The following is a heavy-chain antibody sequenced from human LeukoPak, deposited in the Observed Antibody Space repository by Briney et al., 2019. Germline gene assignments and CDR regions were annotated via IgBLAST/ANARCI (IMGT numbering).Heavy chain of an antibody. CDR3: ARAAGLANSPAFDY. Sequence: SETLSLTCTVSGGSISSWYWNWIRQPPGKGLEWIGYIYSSGTTNYNPSLKSRVNISVDASKNQFSLKLVSVTAADTAIYYCARAAGLANSPAFDYWGQGTLVTVSS. CDR1: GGSISSWY. CDR2: IYSSGTT. J-gene: IGHJ4*02. D-gene: IGHD1-1*01. V-gene: IGHV4-59*01.